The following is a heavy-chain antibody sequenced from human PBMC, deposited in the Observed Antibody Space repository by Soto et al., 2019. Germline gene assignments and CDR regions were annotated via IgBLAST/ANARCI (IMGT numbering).Heavy chain of an antibody. CDR1: GGSISRGGYY. J-gene: IGHJ4*02. CDR2: IYCSGST. V-gene: IGHV4-31*03. CDR3: ARSDYGGDFDY. D-gene: IGHD4-17*01. Sequence: VQLQESGPGLVKPSQTLSLTCTVSGGSISRGGYYWSWIRQHPGKGLGWIEYIYCSGSTYYNPSLKSRLTISVDTSKNQFSLKLSSVTAADTAVYYCARSDYGGDFDYWGQGTLVTVSS.